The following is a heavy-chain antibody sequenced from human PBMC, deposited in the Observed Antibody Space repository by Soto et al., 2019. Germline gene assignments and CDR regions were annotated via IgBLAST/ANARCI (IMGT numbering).Heavy chain of an antibody. J-gene: IGHJ4*02. V-gene: IGHV1-2*06. CDR2: MNLDTGGT. CDR1: GYRFTAYY. D-gene: IGHD5-18*01. Sequence: QVQLIQSGAEVKKPGASVRVSCEASGYRFTAYYIHWVRQAPGQGLEWMGRMNLDTGGTTDAQKFPGRVTMTRDTSISTASMEVSSVKSDDTAMYYCARDGNFAFRGYSFGFDVWGQGTLVTASS. CDR3: ARDGNFAFRGYSFGFDV.